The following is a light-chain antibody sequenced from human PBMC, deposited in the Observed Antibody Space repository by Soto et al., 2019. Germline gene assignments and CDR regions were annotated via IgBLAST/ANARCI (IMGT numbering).Light chain of an antibody. V-gene: IGKV3D-15*01. CDR1: QSINSD. CDR2: GAS. CDR3: QQYHNWPPIT. J-gene: IGKJ5*01. Sequence: EIVMTQSPATLSVSPWETTRLSCRASQSINSDVAWYQQKVGQTPRLLIHGASTRATGIAARFSGSGSGTEFTLTISSLQSEDFAVYYCQQYHNWPPITFGQGTRLEIK.